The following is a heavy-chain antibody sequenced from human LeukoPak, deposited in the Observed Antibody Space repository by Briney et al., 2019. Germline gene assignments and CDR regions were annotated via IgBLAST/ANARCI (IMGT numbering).Heavy chain of an antibody. Sequence: PGGSLRLSCAASGFTFSSYSMNWVRQAPGKGLEWVSSISSSSSYIYYADSVKGRFTISRDNAKNSLYLQMNRLRAEDTAVYYCARAVLASGYYYDSSGSPIDYWGQGTLVTVSS. J-gene: IGHJ4*02. CDR3: ARAVLASGYYYDSSGSPIDY. CDR2: ISSSSSYI. V-gene: IGHV3-21*01. CDR1: GFTFSSYS. D-gene: IGHD3-22*01.